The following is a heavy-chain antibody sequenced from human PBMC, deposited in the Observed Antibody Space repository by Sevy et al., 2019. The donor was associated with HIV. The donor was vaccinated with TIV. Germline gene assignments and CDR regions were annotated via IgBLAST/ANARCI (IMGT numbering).Heavy chain of an antibody. CDR3: ASDHRKTFRPGGYSYGYYFDY. CDR1: GFTFSDYY. Sequence: GGSLRLSCAASGFTFSDYYMSWIRQAPGKGLEWVSYISSSGSTIYYADSVKGRLTISRDNAKNSLYLQMNSLRAEDTAVYYCASDHRKTFRPGGYSYGYYFDYWGQGTLVTVSS. CDR2: ISSSGSTI. V-gene: IGHV3-11*01. J-gene: IGHJ4*02. D-gene: IGHD5-18*01.